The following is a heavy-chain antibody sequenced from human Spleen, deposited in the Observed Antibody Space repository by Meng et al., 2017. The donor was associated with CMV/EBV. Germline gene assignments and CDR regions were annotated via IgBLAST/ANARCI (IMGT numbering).Heavy chain of an antibody. V-gene: IGHV1-8*01. CDR3: ARGASRRFLRFDP. J-gene: IGHJ5*02. Sequence: SVQVTCKASGYTFTSYDINWVRQATGQGLEGMGWMNPNSGNTGYAQKFQGRVTMTRNTSISTAYMELSSLRAEDTAVYYCARGASRRFLRFDPWGQGTLVTVSS. CDR2: MNPNSGNT. CDR1: GYTFTSYD. D-gene: IGHD3-3*01.